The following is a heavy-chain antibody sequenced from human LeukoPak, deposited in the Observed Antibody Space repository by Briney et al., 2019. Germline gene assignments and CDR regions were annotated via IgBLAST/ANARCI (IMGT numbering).Heavy chain of an antibody. D-gene: IGHD2-15*01. CDR2: IKEDGSEK. CDR3: ARDRCNAGTSYLSVLDY. V-gene: IGHV3-7*01. CDR1: KLTFSMYW. Sequence: GGSLRLSCAASKLTFSMYWMTWVRQAPGKGLEWVANIKEDGSEKNYVDSVKGRFTISRDNAKNSLYLQMNSLRAEDTAVYYCARDRCNAGTSYLSVLDYWGQGTLVTVSS. J-gene: IGHJ4*02.